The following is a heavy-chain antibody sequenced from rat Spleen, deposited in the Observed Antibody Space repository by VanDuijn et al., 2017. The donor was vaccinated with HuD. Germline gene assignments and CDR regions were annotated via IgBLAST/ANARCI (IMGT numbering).Heavy chain of an antibody. CDR1: GFTFSDYY. D-gene: IGHD1-12*02. Sequence: EVQLVESGGGLVQPGRSLKLSCTASGFTFSDYYMAWVRQAPTKGLEWVASIIYDGSRTYYRDSVKGRFTISRDNAKSTLYLQVNSLRSEDTATYYCTRDNYDGTYYYGFSYWGQGTLVTVSS. J-gene: IGHJ3*01. CDR2: IIYDGSRT. V-gene: IGHV5-20*01. CDR3: TRDNYDGTYYYGFSY.